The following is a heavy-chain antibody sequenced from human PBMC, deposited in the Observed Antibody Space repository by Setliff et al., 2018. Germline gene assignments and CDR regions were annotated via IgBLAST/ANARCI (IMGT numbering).Heavy chain of an antibody. J-gene: IGHJ6*04. CDR1: GASISRTS. CDR2: VSFSSSTI. V-gene: IGHV3-48*01. Sequence: ETLSLTCNVSGASISRTSYYWGWIRQSPGKGVEWIASVSFSSSTIYYADSVKGRFTISRDNAQNSLYLQMNSLRAEDTAVYYCARSYNFWSGPALDVWGKGTTVTVSS. CDR3: ARSYNFWSGPALDV. D-gene: IGHD3-3*01.